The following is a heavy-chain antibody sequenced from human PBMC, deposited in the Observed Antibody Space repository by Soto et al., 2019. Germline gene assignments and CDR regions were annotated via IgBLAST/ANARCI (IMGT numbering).Heavy chain of an antibody. Sequence: EVQLVESGGGLAQPGVSLRLSCAASGFTFSNFWISWARQAPGQGLEWVANIKGDGSVTQYVASVEGRFTISRDNAEYSLDLQMNSMRVEDTALYYCVIPTRSVRGLGVWGQGTTVTVSS. CDR1: GFTFSNFW. CDR3: VIPTRSVRGLGV. J-gene: IGHJ6*02. D-gene: IGHD6-6*01. V-gene: IGHV3-7*03. CDR2: IKGDGSVT.